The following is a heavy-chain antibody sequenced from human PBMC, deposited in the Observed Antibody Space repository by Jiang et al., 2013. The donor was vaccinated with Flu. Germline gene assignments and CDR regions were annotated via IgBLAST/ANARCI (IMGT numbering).Heavy chain of an antibody. CDR2: LSYGST. Sequence: KGRGVDWGNLSYGSTNYNPSLKSRVTISVDKSKNQFSLKLSSVTAADTAVYYCARSYYYGSGTPYYYGMDVWGKGTTVTVSS. CDR3: ARSYYYGSGTPYYYGMDV. J-gene: IGHJ6*04. D-gene: IGHD3-10*01. V-gene: IGHV4-4*02.